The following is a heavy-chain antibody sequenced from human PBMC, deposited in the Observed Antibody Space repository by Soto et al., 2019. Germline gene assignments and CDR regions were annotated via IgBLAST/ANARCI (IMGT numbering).Heavy chain of an antibody. CDR3: ARPASPFTYYYDSSGAYGMDV. V-gene: IGHV4-39*01. CDR1: GGSISSSSYY. J-gene: IGHJ6*02. CDR2: IYYSGST. Sequence: QLQLQESGPGLVKPSETLSLTCTVSGGSISSSSYYWGWIRQPPGKGLEWIGSIYYSGSTYYNPSLKSRVTISVDTSKNQFSLKLSSVTAADTAVYYCARPASPFTYYYDSSGAYGMDVWGQGTTVTVSS. D-gene: IGHD3-22*01.